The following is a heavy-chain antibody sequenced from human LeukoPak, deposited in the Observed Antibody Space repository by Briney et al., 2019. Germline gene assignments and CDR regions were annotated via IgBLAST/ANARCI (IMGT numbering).Heavy chain of an antibody. CDR1: GFTLSSYA. J-gene: IGHJ6*02. CDR2: ISGTTGRT. V-gene: IGHV3-23*01. CDR3: AGVACGTECYYRLDV. D-gene: IGHD3-3*01. Sequence: GGSLRLSCAASGFTLSSYAMSWVRQGPGTGLEWVSGISGTTGRTFYGDSVKGRFTVSRDNSRDTLYLQMNSLRAEDAAVYFCAGVACGTECYYRLDVWGQGTTVTVSS.